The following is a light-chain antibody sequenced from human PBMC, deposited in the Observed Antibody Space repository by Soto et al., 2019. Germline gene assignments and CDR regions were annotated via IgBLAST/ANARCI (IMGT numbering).Light chain of an antibody. J-gene: IGKJ2*01. CDR2: KVS. CDR3: MQGSHWPST. CDR1: QSLVYKDGNTY. Sequence: DVVMTQSPLSLPVTLGQPASISCRSSQSLVYKDGNTYLNWFHQRPGQSPRRLIYKVSNRDSGVPDRLSGSGSGTDFTLKISRVAADDIGVYYCMQGSHWPSTFGQGTKLEIK. V-gene: IGKV2-30*01.